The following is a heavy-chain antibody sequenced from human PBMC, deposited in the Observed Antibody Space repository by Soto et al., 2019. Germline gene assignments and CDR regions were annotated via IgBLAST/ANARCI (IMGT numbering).Heavy chain of an antibody. CDR2: ISGSGGST. CDR3: AKDLGLGGIVVVIAEYYFDY. V-gene: IGHV3-23*01. Sequence: GGSLRLSCAASGFTFSSYAMSWVRQAPGKGLEWVSAISGSGGSTYYADSVKGRFTISRDNSKNTLYLQMNSLRAEDTAVYYCAKDLGLGGIVVVIAEYYFDYWGQGTLVTVSS. J-gene: IGHJ4*02. D-gene: IGHD3-22*01. CDR1: GFTFSSYA.